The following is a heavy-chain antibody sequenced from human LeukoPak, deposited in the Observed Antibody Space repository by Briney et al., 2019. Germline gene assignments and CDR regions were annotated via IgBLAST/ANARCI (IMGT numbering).Heavy chain of an antibody. J-gene: IGHJ4*02. Sequence: ASVTVSCKASGYTFTSYYTHWVRQAPGQGLEWMGIINPSGGSTSYAQKFQGRVTMTRDTSTSTVYMELSSLRSEDTAVYCCARDGAQHRYFDWLPSYYWGQGTLVTVSS. D-gene: IGHD3-9*01. CDR3: ARDGAQHRYFDWLPSYY. CDR2: INPSGGST. CDR1: GYTFTSYY. V-gene: IGHV1-46*01.